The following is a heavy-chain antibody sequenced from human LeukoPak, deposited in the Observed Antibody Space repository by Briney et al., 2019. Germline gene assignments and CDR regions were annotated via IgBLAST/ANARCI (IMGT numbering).Heavy chain of an antibody. J-gene: IGHJ4*02. D-gene: IGHD5-12*01. CDR2: INAGNGNT. CDR1: GYTFTSYA. Sequence: ASVKVSCKASGYTFTSYAMHWVRQAPGQRLEWMGWINAGNGNTKYSQKFQGRVTITRDTSASTAYMELSSLRSEDTAVYYCARVYREVATRPPFLYWGQGTLVTVSS. V-gene: IGHV1-3*01. CDR3: ARVYREVATRPPFLY.